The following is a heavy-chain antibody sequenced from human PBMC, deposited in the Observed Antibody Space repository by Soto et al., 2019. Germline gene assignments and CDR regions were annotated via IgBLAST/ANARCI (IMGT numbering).Heavy chain of an antibody. CDR3: AKSSGSRAGMDV. V-gene: IGHV3-30*18. J-gene: IGHJ6*02. CDR2: ISYDGSNK. CDR1: GFTFSSYG. D-gene: IGHD1-26*01. Sequence: GGSLRLSCAASGFTFSSYGMHWVRQAPGKGLEWVAVISYDGSNKYYADSVKGRFTISRDNSKNTLYLQMNSLRAEDTAVYYCAKSSGSRAGMDVWGQGTTVTVSS.